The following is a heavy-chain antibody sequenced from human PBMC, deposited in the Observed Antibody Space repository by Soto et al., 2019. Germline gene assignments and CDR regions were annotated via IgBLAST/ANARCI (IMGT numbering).Heavy chain of an antibody. CDR2: MNPNSGNT. CDR3: ARLFSSGWYRHQQISYYYMDV. V-gene: IGHV1-8*01. J-gene: IGHJ6*03. CDR1: GYTFTSYD. D-gene: IGHD6-19*01. Sequence: ASVKVSCKASGYTFTSYDINWVRQATGQGLEWMGWMNPNSGNTGYAQKFQGRVTMTRNNSISTAYMELSSLRSEDTAVYYCARLFSSGWYRHQQISYYYMDVWDKGTTVTVSS.